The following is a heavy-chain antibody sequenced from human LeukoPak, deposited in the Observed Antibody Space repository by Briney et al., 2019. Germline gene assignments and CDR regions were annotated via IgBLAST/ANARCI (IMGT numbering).Heavy chain of an antibody. CDR3: AGGVAATLFDY. D-gene: IGHD2-15*01. CDR2: IYSGGST. J-gene: IGHJ4*02. Sequence: PGGSLRLSCAASGFTVSSNYMSWVRQAPGKGLEWVSVIYSGGSTYYADSVTGRFTISRDNPKNTLYLQMNSLRAEDTAVYYCAGGVAATLFDYWGQGTLVTVSS. V-gene: IGHV3-53*01. CDR1: GFTVSSNY.